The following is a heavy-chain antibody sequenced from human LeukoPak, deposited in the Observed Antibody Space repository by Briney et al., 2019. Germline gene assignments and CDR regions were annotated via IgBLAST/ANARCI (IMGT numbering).Heavy chain of an antibody. CDR3: ARRSTMIEPEPFDY. CDR1: GYTFTNYG. V-gene: IGHV1-18*01. J-gene: IGHJ4*02. D-gene: IGHD3-22*01. CDR2: ISAYNGNT. Sequence: GASVKVSCKASGYTFTNYGISWVRQAPGQGLEWMGWISAYNGNTNYAQKLQGRVTMTTDTSTSTAYMELRSLRSDDTAVYYCARRSTMIEPEPFDYWGRGTLVTVSS.